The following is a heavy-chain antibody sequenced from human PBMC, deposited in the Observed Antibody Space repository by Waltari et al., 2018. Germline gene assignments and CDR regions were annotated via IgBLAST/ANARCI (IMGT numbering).Heavy chain of an antibody. V-gene: IGHV4-4*02. CDR3: ARVVPDYYDSSGYYPGGAFDI. CDR1: GGSISSSNW. Sequence: QVQLQESGPGLVKPSGTLSLTCAVSGGSISSSNWWSWVRQPPGKGLEWSGEIYHSGGTNYNPSRKSRVTISVDKSKNQFSRKLSSVTAADTAVYYCARVVPDYYDSSGYYPGGAFDIWGQGTMVTVSS. CDR2: IYHSGGT. J-gene: IGHJ3*02. D-gene: IGHD3-22*01.